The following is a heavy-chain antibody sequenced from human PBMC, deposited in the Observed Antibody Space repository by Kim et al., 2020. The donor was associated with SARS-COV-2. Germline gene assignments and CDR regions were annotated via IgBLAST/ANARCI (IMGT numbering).Heavy chain of an antibody. Sequence: ASVKVSCKASGYTFTSYGISWVRQAPGQGLEWMGWISAYNGNTNYAQKLQGRVTMTTDTSTSTAYMELRSLRSDDTAVYYCARTEGYSSSWYFIGVGATPPLFDYWGQGTLVTVSS. CDR3: ARTEGYSSSWYFIGVGATPPLFDY. D-gene: IGHD6-13*01. CDR2: ISAYNGNT. V-gene: IGHV1-18*04. CDR1: GYTFTSYG. J-gene: IGHJ4*02.